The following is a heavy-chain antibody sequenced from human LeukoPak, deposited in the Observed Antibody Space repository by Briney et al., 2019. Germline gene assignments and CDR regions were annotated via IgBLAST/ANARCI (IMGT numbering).Heavy chain of an antibody. CDR1: GYTFTGYY. Sequence: ASVKVSCKASGYTFTGYYMHWVRQAPGQGPEWMGWINPNSGGTNYAQKFQGRVTMTRDTSISTAYMELSRLRSDDTAVYYCARDPGSGYGDYLFWGQGTLVTVSS. D-gene: IGHD4-17*01. J-gene: IGHJ4*02. V-gene: IGHV1-2*02. CDR2: INPNSGGT. CDR3: ARDPGSGYGDYLF.